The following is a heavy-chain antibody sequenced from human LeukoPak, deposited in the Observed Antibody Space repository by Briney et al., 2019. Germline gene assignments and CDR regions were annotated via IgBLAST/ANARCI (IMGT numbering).Heavy chain of an antibody. V-gene: IGHV4-59*01. J-gene: IGHJ4*02. Sequence: PSETLSLTCTVSGGSISSYYWSWIRQPPGKGLEWIGYIYYSGSTNCNPSLKSRVTISVDTSKNQFSLKLSSVTAADTAVYYCARGDLFDYWGQGTLVTVSS. CDR3: ARGDLFDY. CDR2: IYYSGST. CDR1: GGSISSYY.